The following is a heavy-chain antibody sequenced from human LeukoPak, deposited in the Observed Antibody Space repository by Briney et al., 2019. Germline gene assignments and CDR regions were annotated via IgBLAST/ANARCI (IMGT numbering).Heavy chain of an antibody. J-gene: IGHJ4*02. CDR1: GFTFSSYA. V-gene: IGHV3-30-3*01. Sequence: GRSLGLSCAASGFTFSSYAMHWVRQAPGKGLEWVAVISYDGSNKYYADSVKGRFTISRDNSKKTLYLRMNSLRAEDTAVYYCAREEYGDVYFDYWGQGTLVTVSS. CDR3: AREEYGDVYFDY. CDR2: ISYDGSNK. D-gene: IGHD2-21*02.